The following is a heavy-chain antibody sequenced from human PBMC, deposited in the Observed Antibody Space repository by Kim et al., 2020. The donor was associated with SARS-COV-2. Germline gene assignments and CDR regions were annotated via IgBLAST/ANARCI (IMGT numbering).Heavy chain of an antibody. J-gene: IGHJ5*02. D-gene: IGHD3-3*01. CDR2: IIPVFGTA. CDR1: GGTFTSYS. Sequence: SVKVSCKASGGTFTSYSITWVRQAPGQGLEWMGGIIPVFGTAKYAQKFQGRVTITADTSTSTAYMELSSLRSEDTAMYYCAREVVFEVLRRGSNWLDPWGQGTLVIVSS. V-gene: IGHV1-69*06. CDR3: AREVVFEVLRRGSNWLDP.